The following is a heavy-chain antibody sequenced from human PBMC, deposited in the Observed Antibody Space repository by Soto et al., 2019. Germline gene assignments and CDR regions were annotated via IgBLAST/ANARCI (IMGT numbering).Heavy chain of an antibody. Sequence: XSVKVSCKASGYTFTCYYMHWVRQAPGQGLEWMGWINPNSGGTNYAQKFQGWVTMTRDTSISTAYMELSRLRSDDTAVYYCARDHSSSWYGGYDYWGQGTLVTVSS. CDR3: ARDHSSSWYGGYDY. V-gene: IGHV1-2*04. D-gene: IGHD6-13*01. CDR1: GYTFTCYY. J-gene: IGHJ4*02. CDR2: INPNSGGT.